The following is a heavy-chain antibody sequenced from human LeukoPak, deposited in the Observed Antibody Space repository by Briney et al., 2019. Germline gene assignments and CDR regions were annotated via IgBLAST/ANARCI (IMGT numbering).Heavy chain of an antibody. CDR3: ARYEGQWLALDY. D-gene: IGHD6-19*01. CDR1: GGSISSSSYY. V-gene: IGHV4-39*01. J-gene: IGHJ4*02. CDR2: IYYSGST. Sequence: SETLSLTCTVSGGSISSSSYYWGWIRQPPGKGLEWIGSIYYSGSTYYNPSLKSRVTISVDTSKNQFSLKLSSVTATDTAVYYCARYEGQWLALDYWGQGTLVTVSS.